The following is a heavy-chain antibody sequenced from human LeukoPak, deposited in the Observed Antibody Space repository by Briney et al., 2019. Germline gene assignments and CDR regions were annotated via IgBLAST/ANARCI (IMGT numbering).Heavy chain of an antibody. J-gene: IGHJ4*02. D-gene: IGHD1-26*01. CDR1: GGSISSGGYY. CDR3: ARDRDRSGSQSY. CDR2: IYYSGST. Sequence: PSQTLSLTCTVSGGSISSGGYYWSWIRQHPGKGLEWIGYIYYSGSTYYNPSLKSRVTISVDTSRNQFSLKLSSVTAADTAVYYCARDRDRSGSQSYWGQGTLVTVSS. V-gene: IGHV4-31*03.